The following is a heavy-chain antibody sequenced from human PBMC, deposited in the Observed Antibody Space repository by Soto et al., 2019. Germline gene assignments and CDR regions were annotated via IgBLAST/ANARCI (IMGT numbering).Heavy chain of an antibody. Sequence: EVQLVESGGGLVQPGGSLRLSCAASGFTFSSYSMNWVRQAPGKGLEWVSYISSSSSTIYYADSVKGRFTISRDNAKNSLYLQMKSLRDEDTAVYYCARVEGVDYYDSSGYYRWFDPWGQGTLVTVSS. V-gene: IGHV3-48*02. D-gene: IGHD3-22*01. J-gene: IGHJ5*02. CDR1: GFTFSSYS. CDR2: ISSSSSTI. CDR3: ARVEGVDYYDSSGYYRWFDP.